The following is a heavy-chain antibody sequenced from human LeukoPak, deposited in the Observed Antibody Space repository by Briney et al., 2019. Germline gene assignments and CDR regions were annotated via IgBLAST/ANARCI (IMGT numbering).Heavy chain of an antibody. D-gene: IGHD3-22*01. V-gene: IGHV3-66*01. J-gene: IGHJ4*02. CDR1: GFTVGSNT. CDR3: ARGGSYFDISGYYFY. CDR2: IHSGGST. Sequence: GGSLRLSCAASGFTVGSNTMSWVRQAPGKGLEWGSIIHSGGSTSYADSVKGRFTISRDNSKNTLYLQMNSLRTEDTAVYYCARGGSYFDISGYYFYWGQGTLVTVSS.